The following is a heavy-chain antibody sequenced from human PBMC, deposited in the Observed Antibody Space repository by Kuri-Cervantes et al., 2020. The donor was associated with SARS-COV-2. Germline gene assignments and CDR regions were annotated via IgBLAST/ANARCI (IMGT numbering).Heavy chain of an antibody. Sequence: GESLKISCAASGFTFSSYSMNWVRQAPGKGLEWVSSISSSSNYIYYADSVKGRFTISRDNAKNSLYLQMNSLRAEDTAVYYCARSGPSFFGVVIPYYYYGMDVWGQGTTVTVSS. CDR1: GFTFSSYS. V-gene: IGHV3-21*04. CDR2: ISSSSNYI. J-gene: IGHJ6*02. CDR3: ARSGPSFFGVVIPYYYYGMDV. D-gene: IGHD3-3*01.